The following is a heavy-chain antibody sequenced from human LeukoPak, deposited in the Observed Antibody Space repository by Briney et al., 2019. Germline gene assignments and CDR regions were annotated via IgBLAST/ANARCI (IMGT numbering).Heavy chain of an antibody. D-gene: IGHD4/OR15-4a*01. CDR1: GFTLSSYW. CDR3: ARGPMTIISI. CDR2: IKEDGSEK. V-gene: IGHV3-7*01. Sequence: GGSPRLSCAASGFTLSSYWMSWVRQAPGKGLEWVANIKEDGSEKYYVDSVKGRFTISRDNAKNSLYLQMNSLRVEDTAVYYCARGPMTIISIGGQGTLVTVSS. J-gene: IGHJ4*02.